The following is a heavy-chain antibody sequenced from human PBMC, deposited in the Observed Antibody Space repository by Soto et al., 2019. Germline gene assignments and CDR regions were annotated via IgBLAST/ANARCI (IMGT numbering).Heavy chain of an antibody. CDR2: IYWDDDK. V-gene: IGHV2-5*02. CDR1: GFSLSTSGVG. CDR3: AHTLPPWGGMDV. J-gene: IGHJ6*02. Sequence: QITLKESGPTLVKPTQNLTLTCTFSGFSLSTSGVGVGWMRQPPGKALERLALIYWDDDKRYSPSLKRRLTITKDTSKNQVVLTMTNMDPVDTATYYCAHTLPPWGGMDVWGQGTTVTVSS. D-gene: IGHD7-27*01.